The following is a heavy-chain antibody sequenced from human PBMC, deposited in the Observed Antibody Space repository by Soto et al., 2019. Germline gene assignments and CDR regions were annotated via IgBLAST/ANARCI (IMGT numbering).Heavy chain of an antibody. CDR3: ARDRGYDDDDYYYKAMDF. CDR2: IRGFSPYA. J-gene: IGHJ6*02. Sequence: GGSLRLSCVASGFTFRSYTMNWVRQAPGKGLEWVSGIRGFSPYAFYADSVKGRFTISRDNAQNSLFLQINSLRAEDTAVYYCARDRGYDDDDYYYKAMDFGGQGTTVTVYS. V-gene: IGHV3-21*01. D-gene: IGHD2-15*01. CDR1: GFTFRSYT.